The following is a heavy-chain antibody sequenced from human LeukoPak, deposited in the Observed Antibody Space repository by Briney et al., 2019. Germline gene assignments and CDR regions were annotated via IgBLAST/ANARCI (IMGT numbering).Heavy chain of an antibody. D-gene: IGHD3-10*01. CDR1: LFTRCRYS. V-gene: IGHV3-7*01. CDR3: GRAHYCSGTYFIDH. Sequence: GGSLRLSCRCSLFTRCRYSMVWVRQAPGKGLQWVANMKKDGSETNYGDSVKGRFTISRDNAKNSLYLQMNSLRADDTAVYYCGRAHYCSGTYFIDHWGQGTLVSVSS. CDR2: MKKDGSET. J-gene: IGHJ4*02.